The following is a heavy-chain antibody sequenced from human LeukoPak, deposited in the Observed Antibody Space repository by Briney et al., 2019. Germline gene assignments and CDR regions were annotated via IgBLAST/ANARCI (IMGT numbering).Heavy chain of an antibody. D-gene: IGHD1-14*01. V-gene: IGHV3-74*01. Sequence: PGGSLRLSCAASGFPFSSYWMHWVRQAPGKGLVWVSRSNSDGSSTSNADSVKGRFTISRDNAKNTLYLQMNSLRAEDTAVYYCARVLSDHLRNYYYNAMDVWGQGTTVTVSS. J-gene: IGHJ6*02. CDR1: GFPFSSYW. CDR3: ARVLSDHLRNYYYNAMDV. CDR2: SNSDGSST.